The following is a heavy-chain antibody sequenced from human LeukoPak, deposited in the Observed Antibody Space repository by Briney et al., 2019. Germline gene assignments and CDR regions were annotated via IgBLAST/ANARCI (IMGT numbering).Heavy chain of an antibody. D-gene: IGHD3-22*01. CDR2: IYYSGST. CDR3: ARGEYYYDSSGYSSFDY. Sequence: SETLSLTCTVSGGSISSSSYYWGWIRQPPGKGLEWIGSIYYSGSTYYNPSLKSRVTISVDTSKNQFSLKLNSVTAADTAVYYCARGEYYYDSSGYSSFDYWGQGTLVTVSS. V-gene: IGHV4-39*07. J-gene: IGHJ4*02. CDR1: GGSISSSSYY.